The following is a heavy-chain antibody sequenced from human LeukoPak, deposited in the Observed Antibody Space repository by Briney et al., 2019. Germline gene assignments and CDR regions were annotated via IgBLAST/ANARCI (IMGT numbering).Heavy chain of an antibody. J-gene: IGHJ4*02. CDR3: ARRHYGGSRNSDY. V-gene: IGHV5-51*01. CDR1: GYSFTSYW. CDR2: IYPTNFDT. D-gene: IGHD3-10*01. Sequence: GESLKISCKGSGYSFTSYWIGWVRQMPGKGLEWIGIIYPTNFDTQYSPSFRGQVTISVDKSVNTAYLQWSSLRASDTAMYYCARRHYGGSRNSDYWGQGTLVTVSS.